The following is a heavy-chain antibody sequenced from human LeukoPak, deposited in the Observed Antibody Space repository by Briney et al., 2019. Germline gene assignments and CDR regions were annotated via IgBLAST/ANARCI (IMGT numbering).Heavy chain of an antibody. Sequence: ASVRVSCKASGYTFTSYGISWVRQAPGQGLEWMGWISAYNGNTNYAQKLQGRVTMTTDTSTSTAYMELRSLRSDDTAVYYCARDGGIFHPNWFDPWGQGTLVTVSS. J-gene: IGHJ5*02. CDR2: ISAYNGNT. D-gene: IGHD2/OR15-2a*01. CDR3: ARDGGIFHPNWFDP. CDR1: GYTFTSYG. V-gene: IGHV1-18*01.